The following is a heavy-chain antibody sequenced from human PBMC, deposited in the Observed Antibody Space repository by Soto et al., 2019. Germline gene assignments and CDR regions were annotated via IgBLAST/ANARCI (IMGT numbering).Heavy chain of an antibody. J-gene: IGHJ4*02. CDR2: ISTYNGDT. V-gene: IGHV1-18*01. CDR3: ARGPTDYYDISGDYSLDY. CDR1: GYTFITYG. Sequence: QVQLVQSGAEVKEPGASVKVSCKASGYTFITYGMSWVRQAPGQGLDWMGWISTYNGDTKYADRLQGRVAMTTDTTTGTAYMELRSLRSDDTAVYYCARGPTDYYDISGDYSLDYWGQGTLVTVSS. D-gene: IGHD3-22*01.